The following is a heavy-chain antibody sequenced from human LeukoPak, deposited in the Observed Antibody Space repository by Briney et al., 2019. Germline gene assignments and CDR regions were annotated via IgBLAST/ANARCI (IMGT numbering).Heavy chain of an antibody. J-gene: IGHJ4*02. CDR2: ISSSGGST. D-gene: IGHD2-15*01. Sequence: GGSLRLSCAASGFTFSSYALSWVGQPPGKGLDGVSAISSSGGSTYYADSVKGRFTISRDNSKNTLYLQMNSLRAEDTAVYYCAKMSCSGGSCHLFDYWGQGTLVTVSS. CDR1: GFTFSSYA. CDR3: AKMSCSGGSCHLFDY. V-gene: IGHV3-23*01.